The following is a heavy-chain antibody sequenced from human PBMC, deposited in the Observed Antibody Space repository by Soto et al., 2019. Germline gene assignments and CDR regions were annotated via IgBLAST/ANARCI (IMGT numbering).Heavy chain of an antibody. CDR3: ARAGGQGPYFDY. Sequence: SETLSLTCTVSGDSISSNNYYWGWIRQPPGKGLEWIGNIYHSGTTYYNPSLKSRVTTSLDTSKNQFSLKLSSVTAADTAVYYCARAGGQGPYFDYWGQGTLVTVSS. CDR1: GDSISSNNYY. V-gene: IGHV4-39*07. J-gene: IGHJ4*02. D-gene: IGHD3-10*01. CDR2: IYHSGTT.